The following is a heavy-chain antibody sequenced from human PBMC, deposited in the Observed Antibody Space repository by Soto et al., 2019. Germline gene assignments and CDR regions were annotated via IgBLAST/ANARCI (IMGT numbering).Heavy chain of an antibody. CDR1: GFYFSGYG. D-gene: IGHD4-4*01. CDR3: ARATTTVGTFDY. CDR2: IWYDGSKE. J-gene: IGHJ4*02. V-gene: IGHV3-33*01. Sequence: QVQLVESGGGVVRPGRSLRLSCAASGFYFSGYGMHWVRQAPGKGLEWVAVIWYDGSKEDYAHSVKDRFTISRDKSKKALYLQMDSLRDEDSAMYYCARATTTVGTFDYWGQGTLVTVS.